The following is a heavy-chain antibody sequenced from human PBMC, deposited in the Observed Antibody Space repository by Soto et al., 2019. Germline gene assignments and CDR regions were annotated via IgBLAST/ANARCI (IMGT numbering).Heavy chain of an antibody. CDR1: GFTFSLYG. D-gene: IGHD3-16*01. CDR2: IWYDGSNK. Sequence: QVQLVESGGGVVQPGRSLRLSCAASGFTFSLYGMHWVRRAPGKGLEWVAVIWYDGSNKFYADSVKGRFTISRDNSKNTLYLQMNSLRDEDTAVYYCARGLRGISFYGMDVWGQGTTVIVSS. CDR3: ARGLRGISFYGMDV. V-gene: IGHV3-33*01. J-gene: IGHJ6*02.